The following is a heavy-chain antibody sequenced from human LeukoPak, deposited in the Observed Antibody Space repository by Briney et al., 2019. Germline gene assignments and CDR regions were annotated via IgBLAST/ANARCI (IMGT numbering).Heavy chain of an antibody. D-gene: IGHD3-9*01. CDR1: GGTFSIYA. CDR2: IIPIFGTA. CDR3: AAGGLKEVLRYFAITRPSGSFLPDY. Sequence: ASVTVSCKASGGTFSIYAISWVRQAPGQGRGWMGGIIPIFGTANYAQKFQGRVTITADKSTSTAYMELSSLRSEDTAVYYCAAGGLKEVLRYFAITRPSGSFLPDYWGQGTLVTVSS. V-gene: IGHV1-69*06. J-gene: IGHJ4*02.